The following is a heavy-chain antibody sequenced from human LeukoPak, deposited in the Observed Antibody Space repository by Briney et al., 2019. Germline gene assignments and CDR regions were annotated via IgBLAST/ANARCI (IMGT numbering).Heavy chain of an antibody. V-gene: IGHV3-13*05. CDR1: GFTVNTYW. CDR2: IGTAGDP. D-gene: IGHD6-13*01. CDR3: ARARIRSSWYGLPSGESDAFDI. J-gene: IGHJ3*02. Sequence: GGSLRLSCAASGFTVNTYWMHWVRQATGKGLEWVSAIGTAGDPYYPGSVKGRFTISRENAKNSLYLQMNSLRAGDTAVYYCARARIRSSWYGLPSGESDAFDIWGQGTMVTVSS.